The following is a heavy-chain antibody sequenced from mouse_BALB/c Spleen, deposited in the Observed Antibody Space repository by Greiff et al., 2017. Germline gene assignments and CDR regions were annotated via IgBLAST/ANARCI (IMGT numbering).Heavy chain of an antibody. J-gene: IGHJ3*01. Sequence: EVQLVESGPDLVKPSQSLSLTCTVTGYSITSGYSWPWIRQFPGNKLEWMGYIHYSGSTNYNPSLKSRISITRDTSKNQFFLQLNSVTTEDTATYYCARCGGYDDGAWFAYWGQGTLVTVSA. V-gene: IGHV3-1*02. CDR1: GYSITSGYS. CDR3: ARCGGYDDGAWFAY. D-gene: IGHD2-2*01. CDR2: IHYSGST.